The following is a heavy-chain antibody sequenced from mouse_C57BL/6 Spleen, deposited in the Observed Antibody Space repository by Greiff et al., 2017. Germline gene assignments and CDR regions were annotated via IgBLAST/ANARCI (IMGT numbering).Heavy chain of an antibody. CDR3: ARSYDGYYGYYARDY. Sequence: EVKLMESGGGLVKPGGSLKLSCAASGFTFSDYGMHWVRQAPEKGLEWVAYISSGISTIYYADTVKGRFTISRDNAKNTLFLQMTSLRSEDTAMYYCARSYDGYYGYYARDYWGQGTSVTVSS. D-gene: IGHD2-3*01. J-gene: IGHJ4*01. CDR2: ISSGISTI. CDR1: GFTFSDYG. V-gene: IGHV5-17*01.